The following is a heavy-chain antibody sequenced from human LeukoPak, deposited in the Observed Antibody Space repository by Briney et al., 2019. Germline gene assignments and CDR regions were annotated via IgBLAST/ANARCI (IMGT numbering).Heavy chain of an antibody. CDR3: AADIAATQRPVFDY. D-gene: IGHD5-12*01. Sequence: GTSVKVSCKASGFTFTSSAVQWVRQARGQRLEWIGWIVVGSGNTNYAQKFQERVTITRDMSTSTAYMELSSLRSEDTAVYYCAADIAATQRPVFDYWGQGTLVTVSS. CDR1: GFTFTSSA. CDR2: IVVGSGNT. V-gene: IGHV1-58*01. J-gene: IGHJ4*02.